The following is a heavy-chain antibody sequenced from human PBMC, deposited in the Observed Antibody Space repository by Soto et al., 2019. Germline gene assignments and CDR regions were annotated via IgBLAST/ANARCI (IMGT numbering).Heavy chain of an antibody. V-gene: IGHV1-3*01. CDR1: GYTFTSYA. CDR2: INAGNGNT. Sequence: GASVKVSCKASGYTFTSYAMHWVRQAPGQRLEWMGWINAGNGNTKYSQKFQGRVTITRDTSASTAYMELSSLRSEDTAVYYCARDGIDYAGRLMNWYFDLWGRGTLVTVSS. CDR3: ARDGIDYAGRLMNWYFDL. J-gene: IGHJ2*01. D-gene: IGHD3-16*01.